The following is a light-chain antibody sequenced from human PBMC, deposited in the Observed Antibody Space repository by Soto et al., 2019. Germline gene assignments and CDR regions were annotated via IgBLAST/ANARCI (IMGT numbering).Light chain of an antibody. CDR1: QSIGNY. Sequence: DSPMTQSPSSLSASDGDIRTITCRASQSIGNYLNWYQQKPGKAPKLLIYGASGLQSGVPSRFSGSGSGTDFTLTISSLQPEDFATYYCQQSYSTPITFGQGTRLEIK. CDR3: QQSYSTPIT. CDR2: GAS. V-gene: IGKV1-39*01. J-gene: IGKJ5*01.